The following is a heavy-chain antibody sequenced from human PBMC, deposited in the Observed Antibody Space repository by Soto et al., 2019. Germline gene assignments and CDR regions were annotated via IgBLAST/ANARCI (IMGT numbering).Heavy chain of an antibody. J-gene: IGHJ5*02. CDR1: GFTFSSYG. CDR3: AKESHSSSCYSDWFDP. CDR2: ISYDGSNK. Sequence: QVQLVESGGGVVQPGRSLRLSCAASGFTFSSYGMHWVRQAPGKGLEWVAVISYDGSNKYYADSVKGRFTISRDNSKNTLYLQMNSLRAEDTAVYYCAKESHSSSCYSDWFDPWGQGTLVTVSS. V-gene: IGHV3-30*18. D-gene: IGHD6-13*01.